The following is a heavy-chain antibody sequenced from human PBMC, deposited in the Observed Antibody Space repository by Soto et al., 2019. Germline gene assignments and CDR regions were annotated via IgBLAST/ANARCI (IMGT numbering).Heavy chain of an antibody. V-gene: IGHV3-23*01. J-gene: IGHJ4*02. CDR3: AIDPGEIAY. Sequence: GGSLRLSCAAPGFTFSSYAMSWVRQAPEKGLEWVSGISGSGGSTYYADSVKGRFTISRDNSKNTLYLKMNSLRAEDTAVYYCAIDPGEIAYWGQGTLVTVSS. CDR2: ISGSGGST. CDR1: GFTFSSYA.